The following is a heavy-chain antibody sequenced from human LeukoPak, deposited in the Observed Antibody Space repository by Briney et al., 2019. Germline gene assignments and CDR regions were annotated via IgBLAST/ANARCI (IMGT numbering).Heavy chain of an antibody. CDR2: ISHSGST. Sequence: SETLSLTCTVSGYSISSGYYWGWIRQPPGRALEWIGSISHSGSTYYNPSLKSRVTISVDTSKNQFSLKLSSVTAADTAVYYCARVRSKGYDSSGYLDYWGQGTLVTVSS. CDR1: GYSISSGYY. V-gene: IGHV4-38-2*02. D-gene: IGHD3-22*01. CDR3: ARVRSKGYDSSGYLDY. J-gene: IGHJ4*02.